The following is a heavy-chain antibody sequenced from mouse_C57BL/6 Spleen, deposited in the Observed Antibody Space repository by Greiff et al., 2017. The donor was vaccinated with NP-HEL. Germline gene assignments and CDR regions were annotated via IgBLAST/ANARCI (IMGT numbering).Heavy chain of an antibody. D-gene: IGHD1-1*01. CDR3: ARGDYYGSSPWFDY. CDR2: IHPNSGST. J-gene: IGHJ2*01. Sequence: QVQLQQPGAELVKPGASVKLSCKASGYTFTSYWMHWVKQRPGQGLEWIGMIHPNSGSTNYNEKFKSKATLTVDKSSSTAYMQLSSLTSEDSAVYYCARGDYYGSSPWFDYWGQGTTLTVSS. V-gene: IGHV1-64*01. CDR1: GYTFTSYW.